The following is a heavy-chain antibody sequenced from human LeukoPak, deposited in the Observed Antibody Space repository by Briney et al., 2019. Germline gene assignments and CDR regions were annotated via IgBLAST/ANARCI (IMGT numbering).Heavy chain of an antibody. D-gene: IGHD3-22*01. CDR1: GYTFTSYA. V-gene: IGHV1-3*01. Sequence: ASVKVSCKASGYTFTSYAMHWVRQAPGQRLEWMGWINAGNGNTKYSQKFQGRVTITRDTSASTAYMELSSLRSEDTAVYYCARVTYYYDSSGYYPFDYWGQGTLVTVSS. J-gene: IGHJ4*02. CDR3: ARVTYYYDSSGYYPFDY. CDR2: INAGNGNT.